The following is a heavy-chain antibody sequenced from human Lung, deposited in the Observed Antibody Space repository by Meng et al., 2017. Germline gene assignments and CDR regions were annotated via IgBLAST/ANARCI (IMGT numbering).Heavy chain of an antibody. CDR3: ARGPTTMAHDFDY. V-gene: IGHV4-34*01. Sequence: QGQLPQGGPGLLKPLETLSLTCVGSGGSFSDYYWSWIRQPPGKGLEWIGEINHSGSTNYNPSLESRATISVDTSQNNLSLKLSSVTAADSAVYYCARGPTTMAHDFDYWGQGTLVTVSS. CDR1: GGSFSDYY. D-gene: IGHD4-11*01. CDR2: INHSGST. J-gene: IGHJ4*02.